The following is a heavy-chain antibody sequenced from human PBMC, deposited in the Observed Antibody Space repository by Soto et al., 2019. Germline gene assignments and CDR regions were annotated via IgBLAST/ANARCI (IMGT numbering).Heavy chain of an antibody. J-gene: IGHJ4*02. V-gene: IGHV3-30*18. Sequence: SLRLSCAVSGYTFSSYGMHWVRQAPGKGLEWVAVISYDGSNTYYADSVKGRFTISRDNSKNTLYLQMNSLRAEDTAVYYCAKDRYYYDSSGYYYHDFWGQGTLVTVSS. CDR2: ISYDGSNT. CDR1: GYTFSSYG. CDR3: AKDRYYYDSSGYYYHDF. D-gene: IGHD3-22*01.